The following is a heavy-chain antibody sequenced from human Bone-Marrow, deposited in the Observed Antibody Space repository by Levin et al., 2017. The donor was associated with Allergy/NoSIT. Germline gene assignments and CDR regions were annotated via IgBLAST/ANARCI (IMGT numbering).Heavy chain of an antibody. J-gene: IGHJ3*02. Sequence: SQTLSLPCTVSGGSISSYYWSWIRQPPGKGLEWIGYIYYSGSTNYNPSLKSRVTISVDTSKNQFSLKLSSVTAADTAVYYCARVHYDSSGYYAFDSWGQGTMVTVSS. CDR2: IYYSGST. CDR1: GGSISSYY. V-gene: IGHV4-59*01. CDR3: ARVHYDSSGYYAFDS. D-gene: IGHD3-22*01.